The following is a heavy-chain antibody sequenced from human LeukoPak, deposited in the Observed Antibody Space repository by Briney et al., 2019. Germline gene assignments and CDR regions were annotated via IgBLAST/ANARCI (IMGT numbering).Heavy chain of an antibody. V-gene: IGHV1-69*13. Sequence: GASVKVSCKASGGTFSSYAISWVRQVPGQGLEWMGGIIPIFGTANYAQKFQGRVTITADESTSTAYTALRSLRSEATAVYYCARDQPNSTPGIAVAVPYYYYYYGMDVWGQGTTVTVSS. CDR2: IIPIFGTA. D-gene: IGHD6-19*01. CDR3: ARDQPNSTPGIAVAVPYYYYYYGMDV. J-gene: IGHJ6*02. CDR1: GGTFSSYA.